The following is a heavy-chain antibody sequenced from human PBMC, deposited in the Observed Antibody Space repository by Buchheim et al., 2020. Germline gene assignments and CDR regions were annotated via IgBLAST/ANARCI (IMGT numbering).Heavy chain of an antibody. J-gene: IGHJ5*02. Sequence: EVQLLESGGGLVQPGGSLRLSCAASGFTFTSYAMTWVRQAPGKGLEWVSSISAGGDNIYYADSVKGRFTIPRDNSKNTLALQMNSLRAEDTAIYYCARKPSGENWFDPWGQGTL. CDR3: ARKPSGENWFDP. CDR1: GFTFTSYA. V-gene: IGHV3-23*01. CDR2: ISAGGDNI.